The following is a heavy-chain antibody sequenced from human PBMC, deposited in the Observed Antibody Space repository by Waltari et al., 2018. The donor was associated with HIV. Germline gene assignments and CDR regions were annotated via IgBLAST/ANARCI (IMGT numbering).Heavy chain of an antibody. CDR2: INSDGRST. J-gene: IGHJ3*02. CDR1: GFTFSSYW. V-gene: IGHV3-74*01. Sequence: EVQLVESGGGLVQPGGSLRLSCAASGFTFSSYWMHWVRQAPGKGLVWVSRINSDGRSTSYADSVKGRFTISRDNAKNTLYLQMNSLRAEDTAVYYCAREDGIVVVPAATYAFDIWGQGTMVTVSS. D-gene: IGHD2-2*01. CDR3: AREDGIVVVPAATYAFDI.